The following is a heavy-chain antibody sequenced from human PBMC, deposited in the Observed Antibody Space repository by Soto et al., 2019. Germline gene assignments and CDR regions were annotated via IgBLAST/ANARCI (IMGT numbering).Heavy chain of an antibody. CDR2: ISAYNGNT. J-gene: IGHJ4*02. V-gene: IGHV1-18*01. D-gene: IGHD4-17*01. CDR1: GYTFTSYG. Sequence: GASVKVSCKASGYTFTSYGISWVRQAPGQGLEWMGWISAYNGNTNYAQKLQGRVTMTTDTSTSTAYMELRSLRSDDTAVYYCARDRPGGDGNYYFDYWGQGTLVTVSS. CDR3: ARDRPGGDGNYYFDY.